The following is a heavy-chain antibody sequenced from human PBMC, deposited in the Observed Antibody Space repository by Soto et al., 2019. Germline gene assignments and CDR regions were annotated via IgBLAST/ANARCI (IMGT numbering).Heavy chain of an antibody. CDR2: ISGSGGST. J-gene: IGHJ4*02. CDR3: AKVPLTTGYYVTGSFFDY. V-gene: IGHV3-23*01. CDR1: GFTFSSYA. D-gene: IGHD3-9*01. Sequence: GGSLRLSCAASGFTFSSYAMSWVRQAPGKGLEWVSAISGSGGSTYYADSVKGRFTISRDNSKNTLYLQMNSLRAEDTAVYYCAKVPLTTGYYVTGSFFDYWGQGTLVTVSS.